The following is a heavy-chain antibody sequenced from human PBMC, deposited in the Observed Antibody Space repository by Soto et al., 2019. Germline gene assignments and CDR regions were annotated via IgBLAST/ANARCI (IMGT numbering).Heavy chain of an antibody. Sequence: GAPVKSSCKASGGTFSSYAISWVRQATGQGLEWMGGIIPIFGTANYAQKFQGRVTITADKSTSTAYMELSSLRSEDTAVYYCARDPVYQPLLYDYWGQGTLVTVSS. D-gene: IGHD2-2*01. J-gene: IGHJ4*02. CDR1: GGTFSSYA. CDR2: IIPIFGTA. CDR3: ARDPVYQPLLYDY. V-gene: IGHV1-69*06.